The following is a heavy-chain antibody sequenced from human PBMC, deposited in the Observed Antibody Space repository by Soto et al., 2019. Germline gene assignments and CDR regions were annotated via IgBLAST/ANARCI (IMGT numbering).Heavy chain of an antibody. CDR3: ARDKITGLFDY. CDR1: GGSFSGYY. Sequence: QVQLQQWGAGLLKPSETLSLTCAVYGGSFSGYYWTWIRQPPGTGLEWIGEINHSGSTNYNPSLKSRVTISVDTSKNQFSLKLTSVTAADRAVYYCARDKITGLFDYWGQGTRVTVSS. D-gene: IGHD2-8*02. J-gene: IGHJ4*02. CDR2: INHSGST. V-gene: IGHV4-34*01.